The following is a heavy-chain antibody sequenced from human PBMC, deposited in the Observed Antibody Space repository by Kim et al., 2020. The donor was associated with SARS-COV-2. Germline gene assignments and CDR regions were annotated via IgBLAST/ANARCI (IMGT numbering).Heavy chain of an antibody. Sequence: GGSLRLSCAASGFTFSDFAFHWVRQAPGKGLEWVAVISDDANNKYDAESVKGRFTISRDNSKNTLYLQMNSLRAEDTAVYYCARGRYSSSWSIGEAFDFWGQGTIVTVSS. D-gene: IGHD6-13*01. J-gene: IGHJ3*01. V-gene: IGHV3-30*04. CDR3: ARGRYSSSWSIGEAFDF. CDR1: GFTFSDFA. CDR2: ISDDANNK.